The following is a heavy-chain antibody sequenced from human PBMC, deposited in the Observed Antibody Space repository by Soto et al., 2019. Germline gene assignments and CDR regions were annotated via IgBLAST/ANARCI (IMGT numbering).Heavy chain of an antibody. V-gene: IGHV6-1*01. Sequence: SQTLSLTCAISGDSVSGNSVAWNWIRQSPSRGLEWLGRTYYRSKWYNDYAVSVRSRITVNPDTSKNQFSLQLNSVTPEDTAIYYCARGWSRAFDLWGQGTVVTVSS. J-gene: IGHJ3*01. CDR1: GDSVSGNSVA. D-gene: IGHD1-26*01. CDR2: TYYRSKWYN. CDR3: ARGWSRAFDL.